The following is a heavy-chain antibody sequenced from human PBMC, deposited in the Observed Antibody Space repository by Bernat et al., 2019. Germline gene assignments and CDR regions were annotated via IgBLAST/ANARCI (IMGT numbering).Heavy chain of an antibody. Sequence: QVQLQQWGAGLLKPSEPLSLTCAVSHGAFSTYYWGWIRQPPGKGLEWIGEINHSGSTNYNPSLKSRVTMSVDTSRNRFSLKLSSVTAADSAIYFCARGGVDNSNYGGLFDSWGQGTLLTVSS. D-gene: IGHD4-4*01. CDR2: INHSGST. CDR3: ARGGVDNSNYGGLFDS. CDR1: HGAFSTYY. V-gene: IGHV4-34*02. J-gene: IGHJ4*02.